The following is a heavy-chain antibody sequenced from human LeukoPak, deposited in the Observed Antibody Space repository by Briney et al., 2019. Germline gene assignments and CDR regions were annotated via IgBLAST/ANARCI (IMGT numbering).Heavy chain of an antibody. V-gene: IGHV3-33*08. CDR2: MWSEDNSQ. D-gene: IGHD4-11*01. Sequence: GGSLRLSCAPSGFPFTSHWMSWLRQAPGRGLEWVGVMWSEDNSQHYADSVKGRFTISKDSSKNTLYLQMNSLRAEDTAVYYCARDLRRTTFDYWGQGTLVTVSS. CDR3: ARDLRRTTFDY. J-gene: IGHJ4*02. CDR1: GFPFTSHW.